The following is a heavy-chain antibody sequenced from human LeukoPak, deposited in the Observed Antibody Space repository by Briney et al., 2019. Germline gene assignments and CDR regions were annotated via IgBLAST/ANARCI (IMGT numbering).Heavy chain of an antibody. CDR3: ARVAAAGIYYYGMDV. J-gene: IGHJ6*02. CDR1: GFTFSSYA. D-gene: IGHD6-13*01. Sequence: GRSLRLACAASGFTFSSYAMHWVRQAPGKGLEWVAVISYDGSNKYYADSVKGRFTISRDNSKNTLYLQMNSLRAEDTAVYYCARVAAAGIYYYGMDVWGQGTTVTVSS. CDR2: ISYDGSNK. V-gene: IGHV3-30*04.